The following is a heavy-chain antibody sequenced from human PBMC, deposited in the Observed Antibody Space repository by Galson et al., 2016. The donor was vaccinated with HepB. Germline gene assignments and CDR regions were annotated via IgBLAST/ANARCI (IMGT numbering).Heavy chain of an antibody. CDR2: INTNTGNP. D-gene: IGHD3-22*01. Sequence: SVKVSCKASGYTFTNYAMNWVRQAPGQGLEWMGWINTNTGNPMNAQGFTGRFVFSLDTSVSTAYLQISSLRAEDTAVYFCARSLDGPTYYYDSPVDYWGQGTLVTVSS. V-gene: IGHV7-4-1*02. J-gene: IGHJ4*02. CDR3: ARSLDGPTYYYDSPVDY. CDR1: GYTFTNYA.